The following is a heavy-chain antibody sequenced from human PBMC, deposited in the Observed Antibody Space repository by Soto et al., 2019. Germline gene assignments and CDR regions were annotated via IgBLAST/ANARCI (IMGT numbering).Heavy chain of an antibody. D-gene: IGHD3-3*01. V-gene: IGHV1-69*06. CDR3: ASSEPRAFGVVIIYYYGMDV. CDR2: IIPIFGTA. J-gene: IGHJ6*02. CDR1: GGTFSSYA. Sequence: QVQLVQSGAEVKKPGSSVKVSYKASGGTFSSYAISWVRQAPGHGLEWKGGIIPIFGTANYAQKFQGRVTMTAGKSTSTAYEELSSLRSDDTAVYYWASSEPRAFGVVIIYYYGMDVWCQGPTVTVSS.